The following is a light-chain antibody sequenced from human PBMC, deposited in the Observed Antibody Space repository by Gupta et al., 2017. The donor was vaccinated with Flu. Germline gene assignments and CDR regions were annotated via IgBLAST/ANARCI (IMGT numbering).Light chain of an antibody. J-gene: IGLJ3*02. CDR2: ATN. CDR3: SAWDDTLQGPV. V-gene: IGLV1-44*01. Sequence: QSVLTQPPSASGTPGQRVTISCSGSSSNIGTNSVDWYRQLPGTAPKLLIYATNQRPPGVPDRFSGSKSDTSASLAISGLQSEDESDYYCSAWDDTLQGPVFGGGTKLTVL. CDR1: SSNIGTNS.